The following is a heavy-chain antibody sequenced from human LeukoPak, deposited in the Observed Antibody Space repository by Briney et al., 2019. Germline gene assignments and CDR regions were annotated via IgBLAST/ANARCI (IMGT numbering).Heavy chain of an antibody. CDR3: ARSGYSYGRDAFDI. Sequence: GASVKVSCKASGYTFTCYYMHWVRQAPGQGLEWMGWINTNTGNPTYAQGFTGRFVFSLDTSVSTAYLQISSLKAEDTAVYYCARSGYSYGRDAFDIWGQGTMVTVSS. V-gene: IGHV7-4-1*02. D-gene: IGHD5-18*01. CDR2: INTNTGNP. CDR1: GYTFTCYY. J-gene: IGHJ3*02.